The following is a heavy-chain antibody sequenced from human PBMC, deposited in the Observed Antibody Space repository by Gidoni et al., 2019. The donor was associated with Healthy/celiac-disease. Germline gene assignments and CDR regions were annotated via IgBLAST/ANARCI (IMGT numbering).Heavy chain of an antibody. CDR2: IYYSGST. D-gene: IGHD3-22*01. V-gene: IGHV4-31*03. J-gene: IGHJ3*02. CDR3: ERVPALESNYYDSSGYYIDAFDI. CDR1: VVSIRIVGYS. Sequence: QVQLQESGPGLLQPSQTLSLTCTVSVVSIRIVGYSWIWIRQHPGKALEWIGYIYYSGSTYYNQSLKSRVTIAVDTSKNQFSLKLSYVTAADTAVYYCERVPALESNYYDSSGYYIDAFDIWGQGTMVTVSS.